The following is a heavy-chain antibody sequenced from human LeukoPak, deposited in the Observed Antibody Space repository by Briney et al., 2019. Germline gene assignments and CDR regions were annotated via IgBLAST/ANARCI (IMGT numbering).Heavy chain of an antibody. V-gene: IGHV4-38-2*02. CDR1: GYSISSGYY. CDR3: ARVPFAVVTAHGWFDP. J-gene: IGHJ5*02. Sequence: PSETLSLTCTVSGYSISSGYYWGWIRQPPGKGLEWIGSIYYSGSTYYNPSLKSRVTISVDTSKNQFSLKLSSVTAADTAVYYCARVPFAVVTAHGWFDPWGQGTLVTVSS. D-gene: IGHD2-21*02. CDR2: IYYSGST.